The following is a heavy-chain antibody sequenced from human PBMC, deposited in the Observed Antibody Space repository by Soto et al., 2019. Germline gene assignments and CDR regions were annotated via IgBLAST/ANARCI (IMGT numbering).Heavy chain of an antibody. D-gene: IGHD3-10*01. CDR2: IIPSGGAT. J-gene: IGHJ4*02. CDR3: ARDQGFHTFDH. CDR1: GYTFTNYY. V-gene: IGHV1-46*01. Sequence: ASVKVSCKASGYTFTNYYMHWVRQAPGQGLEWIGRIIPSGGATNYAEKFRYRVTMTRDTSTSTVYMELSSLRSDDTAVYYCARDQGFHTFDHWGQGTLVTVPS.